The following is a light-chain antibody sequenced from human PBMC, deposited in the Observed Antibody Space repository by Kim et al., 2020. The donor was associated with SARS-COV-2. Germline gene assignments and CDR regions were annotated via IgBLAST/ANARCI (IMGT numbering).Light chain of an antibody. Sequence: DIQMTQSPSSLSASVGDRVTITCRTSQDISNDLGWYQQKPGKAPKRLIYAAATLQRGVPSRFSGSGSGTEFTLTSSSLQPEDVASYYCLQHNRYPSTFGQGTRLEIK. CDR3: LQHNRYPST. J-gene: IGKJ5*01. CDR2: AAA. V-gene: IGKV1-17*01. CDR1: QDISND.